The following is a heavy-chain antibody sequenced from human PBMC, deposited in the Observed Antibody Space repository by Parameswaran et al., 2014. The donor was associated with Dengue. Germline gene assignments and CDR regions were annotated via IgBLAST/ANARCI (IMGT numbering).Heavy chain of an antibody. Sequence: VRQAPGKGLEWIGEINHSGSTNYNPSLKSRVTISVDTSKNQFSLKLSSVTAADTAVYYCARGRKGVRIRGAFDIWGQGTMVTVSS. CDR3: ARGRKGVRIRGAFDI. D-gene: IGHD3-10*01. J-gene: IGHJ3*02. V-gene: IGHV4-34*01. CDR2: INHSGST.